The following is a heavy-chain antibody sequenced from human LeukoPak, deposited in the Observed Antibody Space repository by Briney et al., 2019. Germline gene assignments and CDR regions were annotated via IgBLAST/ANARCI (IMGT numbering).Heavy chain of an antibody. CDR1: GFTFSSYW. V-gene: IGHV3-7*01. D-gene: IGHD5-18*01. J-gene: IGHJ4*02. CDR2: IKQDGSEK. Sequence: GGSLRLSCAASGFTFSSYWMSWVRQAPGKGLEWVANIKQDGSEKYYVDSVKGRFTISRDNAKNSLYLQMNSLRAEDTAVYYCARDSGVDTAIIAIWGGQYYFDYWGQGTLVTVSS. CDR3: ARDSGVDTAIIAIWGGQYYFDY.